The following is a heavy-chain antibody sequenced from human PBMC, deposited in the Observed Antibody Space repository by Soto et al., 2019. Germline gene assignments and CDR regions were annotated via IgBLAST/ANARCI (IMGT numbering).Heavy chain of an antibody. CDR1: GFAFDDYS. CDR2: ISGDGSSA. Sequence: PGGSLRLSCAASGFAFDDYSMHWVRQAPGKGLEWVSLISGDGSSAYYADSVKGRFTISRDNSKNSLYLQMNSLRIEDTALYYCARDGSSAHFDYWGQGTRVTVSS. J-gene: IGHJ4*02. V-gene: IGHV3-43*01. CDR3: ARDGSSAHFDY. D-gene: IGHD6-6*01.